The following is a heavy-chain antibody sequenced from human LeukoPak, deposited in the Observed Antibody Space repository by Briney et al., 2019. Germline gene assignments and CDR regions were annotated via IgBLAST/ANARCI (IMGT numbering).Heavy chain of an antibody. V-gene: IGHV3-30*02. CDR3: AKDLFPNLVAATVVGY. D-gene: IGHD2-15*01. CDR1: GFTFSSYG. CDR2: IRYDGSNK. J-gene: IGHJ4*02. Sequence: PGGSLRLSCAASGFTFSSYGMHWVRQAPGKGLEWVAFIRYDGSNKYYADSVKGRFTISRDNSKNTLYLQMNSLRAEDTAVYYCAKDLFPNLVAATVVGYWGQGTLVTVSS.